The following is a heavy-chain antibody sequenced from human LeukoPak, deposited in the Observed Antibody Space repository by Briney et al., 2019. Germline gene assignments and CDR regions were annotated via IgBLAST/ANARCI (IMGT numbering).Heavy chain of an antibody. CDR1: GYTFTSYA. J-gene: IGHJ5*02. CDR3: ARDQAPYYYGSGNWFDP. V-gene: IGHV1-3*01. D-gene: IGHD3-10*01. Sequence: ASVKISCKASGYTFTSYAMHWVRQAPGQRLEWMGWINAGNGNTKYSQKFQGRVTITRDTSASTAYMELSSLRSEDTAVYYCARDQAPYYYGSGNWFDPWGQGTLVTVSS. CDR2: INAGNGNT.